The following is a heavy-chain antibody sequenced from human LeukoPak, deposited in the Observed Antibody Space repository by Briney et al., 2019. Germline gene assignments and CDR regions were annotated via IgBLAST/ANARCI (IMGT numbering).Heavy chain of an antibody. Sequence: GGSLRLSCAASGFTFSSYEMNWVRQAPGKGLEWVSYISSSGSTIYYADSVKGRFTISRDNSKNTLYLQMNSLRAEDTAVYYCARAQDSSGSSYYMDVWGKGTTVTVSS. J-gene: IGHJ6*03. CDR1: GFTFSSYE. CDR3: ARAQDSSGSSYYMDV. D-gene: IGHD3-22*01. CDR2: ISSSGSTI. V-gene: IGHV3-48*03.